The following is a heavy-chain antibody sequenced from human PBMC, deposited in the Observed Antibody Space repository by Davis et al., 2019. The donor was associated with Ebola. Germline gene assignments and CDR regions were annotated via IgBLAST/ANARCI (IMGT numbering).Heavy chain of an antibody. V-gene: IGHV3-30*03. CDR2: ISYDGSNK. D-gene: IGHD5-18*01. Sequence: SCAASGFTFSSYGMHWVRQAPGKGLEWVAVISYDGSNKYYADSVKGRFTISRDNSKNTLYLQMNSLRAEDTAVYYCARTAMVRYYGMDVWGKGTTVTVSS. J-gene: IGHJ6*04. CDR3: ARTAMVRYYGMDV. CDR1: GFTFSSYG.